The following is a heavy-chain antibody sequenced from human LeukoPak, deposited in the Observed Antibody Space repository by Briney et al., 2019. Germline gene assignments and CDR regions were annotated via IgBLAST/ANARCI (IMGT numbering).Heavy chain of an antibody. V-gene: IGHV3-30*04. CDR3: ARDGVGVRYCFDY. D-gene: IGHD1-26*01. CDR2: ISYDGRKT. J-gene: IGHJ4*02. CDR1: GFTFSTYG. Sequence: PGKSLRLSCVGSGFTFSTYGMHWVRQAPGKGLEWVALISYDGRKTYYADSVKGRFTISRDISKNTLYLQMNSLRTEDTAVYHCARDGVGVRYCFDYWGQGTLVTVSS.